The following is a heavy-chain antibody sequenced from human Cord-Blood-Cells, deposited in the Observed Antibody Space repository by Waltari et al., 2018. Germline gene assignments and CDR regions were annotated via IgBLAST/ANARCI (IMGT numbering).Heavy chain of an antibody. CDR1: AYTFTSYD. Sequence: QVQLVQSGAEVKKPAASVTVSCTASAYTFTSYDINWVRQATGQGLEWMGWRNRNSGNTGYAQKFQGRVTITRNTSISTAYMELCSLRSEDTAVYYCARVPGTGDAFDIWGQGTMVTVSS. V-gene: IGHV1-8*01. CDR3: ARVPGTGDAFDI. CDR2: RNRNSGNT. D-gene: IGHD3-10*01. J-gene: IGHJ3*02.